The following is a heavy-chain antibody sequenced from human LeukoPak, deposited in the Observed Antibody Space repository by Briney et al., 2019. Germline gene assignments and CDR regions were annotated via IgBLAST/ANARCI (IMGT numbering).Heavy chain of an antibody. D-gene: IGHD2-2*01. J-gene: IGHJ2*01. Sequence: PSETLSLTCTVSGGSISSGGYYWSWIRQHPGKGLEWIGYIYYSGSTYYNPSLKSRVTISVDTSKNQFSLKLSSVTAADTAVYYCARDRPSLCSSTSCSDPYWYFDLWGRGSLVTVSS. CDR2: IYYSGST. CDR3: ARDRPSLCSSTSCSDPYWYFDL. CDR1: GGSISSGGYY. V-gene: IGHV4-31*03.